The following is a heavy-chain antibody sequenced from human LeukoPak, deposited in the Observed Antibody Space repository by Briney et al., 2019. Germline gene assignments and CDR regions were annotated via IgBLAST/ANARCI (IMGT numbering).Heavy chain of an antibody. D-gene: IGHD2-21*02. Sequence: GGSLRLSCAASGFTFSSYWMSWVRQAPGKGLEWVSAIRTGGATYYADSVKGRFTISRDNSKNTLYLQMNSLRAEDTAVYYCAKRAVVTAIQYYFDYWGQGTLVTVSS. CDR3: AKRAVVTAIQYYFDY. V-gene: IGHV3-23*01. J-gene: IGHJ4*02. CDR1: GFTFSSYW. CDR2: IRTGGAT.